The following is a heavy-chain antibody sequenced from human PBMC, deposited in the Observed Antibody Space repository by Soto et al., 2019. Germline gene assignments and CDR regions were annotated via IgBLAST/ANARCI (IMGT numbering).Heavy chain of an antibody. CDR2: IDPSDSYT. Sequence: GESLKISCNGSGYSFTSYWISWVRQMPGKGLEWMGRIDPSDSYTNYSPSFQGHVTISADKSISTAYLQWSSLKASDTAMYYCGRVVVPAAILRRGYYYGTDVWGQGTTVTVSS. CDR3: GRVVVPAAILRRGYYYGTDV. CDR1: GYSFTSYW. D-gene: IGHD2-2*02. J-gene: IGHJ6*02. V-gene: IGHV5-10-1*01.